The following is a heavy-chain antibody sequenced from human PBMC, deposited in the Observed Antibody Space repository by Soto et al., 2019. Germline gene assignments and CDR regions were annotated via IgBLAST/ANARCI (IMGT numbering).Heavy chain of an antibody. CDR3: ARDFYPLAYYFDP. V-gene: IGHV1-18*04. J-gene: IGHJ4*02. CDR1: GYTFINHG. CDR2: VSGSNGNT. Sequence: QVQLVQSEAEVKKPGASVKVSCEASGYTFINHGISWVRQAPGQGLGWMGWVSGSNGNTKYAQKFKGRVTMTTETSTSTAHMELRNLRSDDTAVYFCARDFYPLAYYFDPWGQGTLVTVSS.